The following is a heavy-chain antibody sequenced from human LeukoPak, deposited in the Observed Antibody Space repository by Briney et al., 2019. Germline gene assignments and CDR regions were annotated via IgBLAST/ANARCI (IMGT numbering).Heavy chain of an antibody. CDR3: ARDLDESDWDYDNNPDY. Sequence: PGRSLRLSCAASGFTFSSYVMQWVRLAPGKELEWVADIAYDGSNKYYADSVKGRFTISRDNSKNALYLQMNSLRAEDTAMYYCARDLDESDWDYDNNPDYWGQGTLVIVSS. V-gene: IGHV3-30-3*01. D-gene: IGHD3-9*01. J-gene: IGHJ4*02. CDR2: IAYDGSNK. CDR1: GFTFSSYV.